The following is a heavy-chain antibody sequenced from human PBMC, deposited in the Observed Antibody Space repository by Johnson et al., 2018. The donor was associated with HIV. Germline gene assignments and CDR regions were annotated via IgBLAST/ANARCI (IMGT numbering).Heavy chain of an antibody. CDR3: ARALARLDAFDI. CDR2: ISYDGSNK. V-gene: IGHV3-30-3*01. J-gene: IGHJ3*02. CDR1: GFTFSSYA. Sequence: QLVESGVGVVQPGRSLRLSCAASGFTFSSYAMHWVRQAPGKGLEWVAVISYDGSNKYYADSVKGRFTISRDNSKNTLYLQMNSLRAGDTAVYYCARALARLDAFDIWGQGTMVTVSS.